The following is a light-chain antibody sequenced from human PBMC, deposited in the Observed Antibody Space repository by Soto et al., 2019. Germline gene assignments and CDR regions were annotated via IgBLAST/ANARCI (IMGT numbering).Light chain of an antibody. V-gene: IGKV3-20*01. CDR1: QSVSSSY. CDR3: QQSGSSPIT. Sequence: IVLTQSPGTPSLSAGERGSLSCRGSQSVSSSYLALYQQKHGQAPRLVMYGASSRATGIPDRFSVSESGTDCTITLSRLEPEDGAVYYCQQSGSSPITFGQGTRLEI. CDR2: GAS. J-gene: IGKJ5*01.